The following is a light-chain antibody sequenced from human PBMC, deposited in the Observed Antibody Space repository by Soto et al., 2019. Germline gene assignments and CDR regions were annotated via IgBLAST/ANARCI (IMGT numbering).Light chain of an antibody. J-gene: IGKJ1*01. Sequence: EIVMTQSPATLSVSPGERATLSCRATQSVLRNLAWYQHKPGQPPRLLIYGAFKRATGIPDRFSGSGSGTDFTLTISSLQSEDFAVYYCKQYNNWPRTFGQGTKVDI. CDR3: KQYNNWPRT. V-gene: IGKV3D-15*01. CDR2: GAF. CDR1: QSVLRN.